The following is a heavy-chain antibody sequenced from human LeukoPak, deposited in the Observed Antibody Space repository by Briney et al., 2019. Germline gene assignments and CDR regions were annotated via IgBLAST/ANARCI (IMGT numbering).Heavy chain of an antibody. V-gene: IGHV3-23*01. CDR1: GFTFSSYA. J-gene: IGHJ4*02. Sequence: GGSLRLSCAASGFTFSSYAMSWVRQAPGKGLEWVSHISHIGGATYYANSVKGRFTLSRDNSKDTLYLQMNGLRAEDTAVYYCAKVKHFDILTGRFYYCGQGTLVTVSS. D-gene: IGHD3-9*01. CDR3: AKVKHFDILTGRFYY. CDR2: ISHIGGAT.